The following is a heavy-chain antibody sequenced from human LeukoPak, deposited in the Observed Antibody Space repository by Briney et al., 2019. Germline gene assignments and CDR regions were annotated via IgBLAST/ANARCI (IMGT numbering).Heavy chain of an antibody. D-gene: IGHD3-22*01. CDR2: ISSSGSTI. Sequence: PGGSLRLSCAASGFTFSDYYMSWIRQAPGKGLERVSYISSSGSTIYYADSVKGRFTISRDNAKNSLYLQMNSLRAEDTAVYYCARSGEYYYDSSGYWNYWGQGTLVTVSS. V-gene: IGHV3-11*01. CDR3: ARSGEYYYDSSGYWNY. J-gene: IGHJ4*02. CDR1: GFTFSDYY.